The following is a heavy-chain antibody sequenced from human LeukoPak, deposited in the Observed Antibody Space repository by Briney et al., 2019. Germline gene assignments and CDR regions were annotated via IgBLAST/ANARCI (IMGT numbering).Heavy chain of an antibody. Sequence: PGGSLRLSCAASGFTFSSYSMSWVRQAPGKGLEWVSSISSSSYIYYADSVKGRFTISRDNAKNSLYLQMNSLRAEDTAVYYCARHDSHQYSSGWCWGQGTLVTVSS. D-gene: IGHD6-19*01. CDR1: GFTFSSYS. V-gene: IGHV3-21*01. CDR2: ISSSSYI. J-gene: IGHJ4*02. CDR3: ARHDSHQYSSGWC.